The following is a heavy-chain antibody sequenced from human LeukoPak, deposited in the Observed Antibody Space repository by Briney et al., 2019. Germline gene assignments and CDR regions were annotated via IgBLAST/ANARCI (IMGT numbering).Heavy chain of an antibody. V-gene: IGHV1-69*05. Sequence: ASVKVSCKASGGTFSSYAISWVQQAPGQGLEWMGGIIPIFGTANYAQKFQGRVTITTDESTSTAYMELSSLRSEDTAVYYCARGAMVRGVIDWFDPWGQGTLVTVSS. CDR3: ARGAMVRGVIDWFDP. D-gene: IGHD3-10*01. CDR2: IIPIFGTA. J-gene: IGHJ5*02. CDR1: GGTFSSYA.